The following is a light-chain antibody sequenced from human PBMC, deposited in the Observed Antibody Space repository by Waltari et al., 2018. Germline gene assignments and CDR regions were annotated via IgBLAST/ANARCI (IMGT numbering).Light chain of an antibody. CDR3: QSADSSEDVV. CDR1: ALPKQY. CDR2: KDK. J-gene: IGLJ2*01. Sequence: SHELTQPPSVSVSPGQTARITCSGDALPKQYSYWYQQKPGQAPVLVIYKDKERPSGIPERFSGSRSGTTVTLTISGVQAEDEADYYCQSADSSEDVVFGGGTKLTVL. V-gene: IGLV3-25*03.